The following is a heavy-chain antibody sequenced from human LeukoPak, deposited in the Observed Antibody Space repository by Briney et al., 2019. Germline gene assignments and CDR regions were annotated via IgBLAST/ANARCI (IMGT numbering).Heavy chain of an antibody. V-gene: IGHV1-69*13. CDR2: IIPIFGTA. J-gene: IGHJ3*02. CDR1: GGTFSSYA. D-gene: IGHD2-2*01. CDR3: ATSRAPIVVVPAVIDAFDI. Sequence: SVKVSCKASGGTFSSYAISWVRQAPGQGLEWMGGIIPIFGTANYAQKFQGRVTITADESTSTAYMELSSLRSEDTAVYYCATSRAPIVVVPAVIDAFDIWGQGTMVTVSS.